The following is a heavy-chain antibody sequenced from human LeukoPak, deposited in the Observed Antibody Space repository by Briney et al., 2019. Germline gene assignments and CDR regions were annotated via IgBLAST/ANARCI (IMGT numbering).Heavy chain of an antibody. CDR1: GFTFSSYS. J-gene: IGHJ3*02. CDR2: ISSGSSVI. V-gene: IGHV3-21*01. Sequence: PGGSLRLSCAASGFTFSSYSMNWVRQVPGKGLEWVSSISSGSSVIFYSDSVRGRFTISRDNAKRSLFLQLNSLRADDTAVYYCARGGSGATRDDTFDIWGQGTMVTVSS. D-gene: IGHD3-10*01. CDR3: ARGGSGATRDDTFDI.